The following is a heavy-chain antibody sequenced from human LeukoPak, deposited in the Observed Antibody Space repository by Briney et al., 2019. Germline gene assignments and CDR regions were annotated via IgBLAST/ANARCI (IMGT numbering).Heavy chain of an antibody. CDR1: GYTFASYY. D-gene: IGHD3-22*01. CDR3: ARDGETYYYDSSGYPYYLAY. CDR2: INPSGGDA. J-gene: IGHJ4*02. Sequence: ASVKVSCKAFGYTFASYYMHWVRQAPGQGLEWMGMINPSGGDAIYAQRFQDRVTMARDMSTTTVYMDLSSLRSEDTAVYYCARDGETYYYDSSGYPYYLAYWGQGTLVTVSS. V-gene: IGHV1-46*01.